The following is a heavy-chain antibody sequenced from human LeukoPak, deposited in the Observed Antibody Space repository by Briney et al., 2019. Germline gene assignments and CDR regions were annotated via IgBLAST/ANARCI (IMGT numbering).Heavy chain of an antibody. J-gene: IGHJ5*02. Sequence: PSETLSLTCSVSGGSISTYYWTWIRQPPGKGLEWIGYIYYSGSTNYNPSLKSRVTISLDTSKNQFSLKLSSVTAADTAVYYCARRGATGWFDPWGQGTLVTVSS. CDR1: GGSISTYY. CDR3: ARRGATGWFDP. V-gene: IGHV4-59*08. D-gene: IGHD4/OR15-4a*01. CDR2: IYYSGST.